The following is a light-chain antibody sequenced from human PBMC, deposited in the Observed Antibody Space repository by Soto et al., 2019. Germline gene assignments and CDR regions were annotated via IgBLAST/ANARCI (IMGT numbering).Light chain of an antibody. CDR3: QTWGTGIQV. V-gene: IGLV4-69*01. CDR2: LNSDGSH. CDR1: SGHSRYA. J-gene: IGLJ1*01. Sequence: QPVLTQSPSASASLGASVKVTCTLSSGHSRYAIAWHQQQPETGPRYLMKLNSDGSHSKGDGIPDRFSGSSSGAERYLTISNLQSEDEADYYCQTWGTGIQVFGTGTKLTVL.